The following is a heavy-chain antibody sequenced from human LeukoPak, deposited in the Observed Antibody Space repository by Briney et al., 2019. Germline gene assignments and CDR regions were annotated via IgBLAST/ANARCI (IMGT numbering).Heavy chain of an antibody. J-gene: IGHJ4*02. CDR2: IWYGGSNK. CDR1: GFTFSSYG. D-gene: IGHD3-22*01. Sequence: PGGSLRLSCAASGFTFSSYGMHWVRQAPGKGLEWVAVIWYGGSNKYYADSVKGRFTISRDNAKNSLYLQMNSLRAEDTAVYYCARDSTHSSEDYWGQGTLVTVSS. V-gene: IGHV3-33*08. CDR3: ARDSTHSSEDY.